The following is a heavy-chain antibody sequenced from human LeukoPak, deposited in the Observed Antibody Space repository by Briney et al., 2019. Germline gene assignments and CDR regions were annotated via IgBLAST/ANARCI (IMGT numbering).Heavy chain of an antibody. CDR3: ARGQPQRYNSDWYVNWFDP. Sequence: GGSLRLSCAASGFTVSNNYMSWVRQAPGKGLEWVSVMYRGGSTYYADSVQGRFTMSRDNSKNTLYLQMNSLRAEDTAVYYCARGQPQRYNSDWYVNWFDPWGQGTLVSVSS. CDR1: GFTVSNNY. CDR2: MYRGGST. V-gene: IGHV3-66*01. D-gene: IGHD6-19*01. J-gene: IGHJ5*02.